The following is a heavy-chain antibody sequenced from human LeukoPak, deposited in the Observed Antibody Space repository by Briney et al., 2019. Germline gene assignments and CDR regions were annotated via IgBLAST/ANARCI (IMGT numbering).Heavy chain of an antibody. J-gene: IGHJ3*02. V-gene: IGHV3-74*01. Sequence: PGGSLRLSCVGSGFTFTKYWMHWVRQAPGEGLVWVSRINTDGTSTTYADSVKGRFTISRDNAKNTLYLQMNSLRGEDTAVYYCTRELPNGNPSDAFDIWGQGTMVTVSS. CDR1: GFTFTKYW. CDR3: TRELPNGNPSDAFDI. CDR2: INTDGTST.